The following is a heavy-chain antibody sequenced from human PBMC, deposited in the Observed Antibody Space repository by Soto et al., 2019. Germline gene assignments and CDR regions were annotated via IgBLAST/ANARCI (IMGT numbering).Heavy chain of an antibody. CDR3: ARGYCSRTSCHFDY. Sequence: QVQLVQSGAEVKKPGASMKVSCKASGYTFTGQYIHWVRQAPGQGLEWMGWINPNSGGTNYAQKFQGWVTMTRDTSISTAYMELSRLRSDDTAVYYCARGYCSRTSCHFDYWGQGTLVTVSS. V-gene: IGHV1-2*04. CDR2: INPNSGGT. J-gene: IGHJ4*02. CDR1: GYTFTGQY. D-gene: IGHD2-2*01.